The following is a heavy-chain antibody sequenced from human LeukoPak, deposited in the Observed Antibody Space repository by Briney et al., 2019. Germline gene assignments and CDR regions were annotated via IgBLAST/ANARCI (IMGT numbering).Heavy chain of an antibody. CDR2: IFYSGST. D-gene: IGHD3-10*01. V-gene: IGHV4-4*02. Sequence: PSGTLSLTCAVSGDSISSSNWWSWVRQPPGKGLEWIGNIFYSGSTYYSPSLRSRVTISLDTSRNQFSLKLNSVTAADTAVYYCAKSNGYGLVDIWGQGTMVTVSS. J-gene: IGHJ3*02. CDR3: AKSNGYGLVDI. CDR1: GDSISSSNW.